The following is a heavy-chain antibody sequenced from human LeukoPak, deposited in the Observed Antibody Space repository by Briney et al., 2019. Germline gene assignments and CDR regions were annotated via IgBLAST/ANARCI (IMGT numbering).Heavy chain of an antibody. CDR3: AKPLSGNHQKMAFDV. V-gene: IGHV3-NL1*01. CDR1: GFTFSSHS. J-gene: IGHJ3*01. CDR2: INWNGGST. D-gene: IGHD1-26*01. Sequence: GGSLRLSCAASGFTFSSHSMNWVRQAPGKGLEWVSGINWNGGSTGYADSVKGRFTISRDNSKNTLHLQMNSLRAEDTAVYYCAKPLSGNHQKMAFDVWGQGTVVTVSS.